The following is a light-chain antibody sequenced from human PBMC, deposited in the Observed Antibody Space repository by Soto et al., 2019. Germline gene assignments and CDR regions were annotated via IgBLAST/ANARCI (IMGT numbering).Light chain of an antibody. CDR3: SSYAGSSNV. CDR1: SSDVGGYNY. V-gene: IGLV2-8*01. Sequence: QSALTQPPSASWSPGQSVAISCTGTSSDVGGYNYVSWYQQHPGKAPKLMIYQVNKRPSGVPDRFSGSKPGNTASLTVSGLQAEDEADYYCSSYAGSSNVFGTGTKVTVL. J-gene: IGLJ1*01. CDR2: QVN.